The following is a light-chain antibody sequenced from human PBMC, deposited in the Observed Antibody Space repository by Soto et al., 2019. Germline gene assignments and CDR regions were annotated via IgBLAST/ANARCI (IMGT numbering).Light chain of an antibody. V-gene: IGKV1-5*01. CDR3: QQYNSYDMCT. CDR1: QNVSKW. J-gene: IGKJ4*01. Sequence: DIQLTQSPSTLSGSVGDRVTITCRASQNVSKWLAWYQQKPGQAPKLLIYGASSLERVVPPRFSGSESGTEYTPTISILQPDDFSPNYCQQYNSYDMCTFGEGTKVDFK. CDR2: GAS.